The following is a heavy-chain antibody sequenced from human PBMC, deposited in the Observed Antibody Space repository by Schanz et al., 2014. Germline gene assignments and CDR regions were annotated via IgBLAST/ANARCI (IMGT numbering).Heavy chain of an antibody. CDR2: IRFDASHK. Sequence: QVQLVESGGGVVQPGGSLRLSCAASGFSFSGSGMHWVRQAPGEGLEWVAFIRFDASHKYYADSVKGRFTISRDNAKNSLSLQMDRLRDEDTAVYYCARRYSGRYCFDYWGQGTLVAVSS. V-gene: IGHV3-30*02. J-gene: IGHJ4*02. CDR1: GFSFSGSG. D-gene: IGHD1-26*01. CDR3: ARRYSGRYCFDY.